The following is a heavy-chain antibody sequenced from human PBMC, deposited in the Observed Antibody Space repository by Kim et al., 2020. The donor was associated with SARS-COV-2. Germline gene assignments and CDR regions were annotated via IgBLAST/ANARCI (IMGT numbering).Heavy chain of an antibody. CDR1: GYTFTSYY. Sequence: ASVKVSCKASGYTFTSYYMHWVRQAPGQGLEWMGIINPSGGSTSYAQKFQGRVTMTRVTSTSTVYMELSSLRSEDTAVYYCASPDCSGGSCYPSYYYYYGMDVWGQGTTVTVSS. J-gene: IGHJ6*02. D-gene: IGHD2-15*01. V-gene: IGHV1-46*01. CDR2: INPSGGST. CDR3: ASPDCSGGSCYPSYYYYYGMDV.